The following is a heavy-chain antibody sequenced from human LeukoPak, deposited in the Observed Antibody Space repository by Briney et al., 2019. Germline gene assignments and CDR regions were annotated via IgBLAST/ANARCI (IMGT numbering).Heavy chain of an antibody. CDR1: GFILCVYS. CDR2: INPLASSI. V-gene: IGHV3-21*01. Sequence: GGSLRLLCGASGFILCVYSLNGLRQAPGKGLEWVSSINPLASSIYYADSVKGRFIISRDNPMNSLYLQMDSLRAEDTAFYYCARLRMYSYRSGYYYYYDYWGQGTLVTVSS. CDR3: ARLRMYSYRSGYYYYYDY. D-gene: IGHD3-22*01. J-gene: IGHJ4*02.